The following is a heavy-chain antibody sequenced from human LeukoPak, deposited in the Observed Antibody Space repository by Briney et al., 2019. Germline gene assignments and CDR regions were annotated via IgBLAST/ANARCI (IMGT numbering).Heavy chain of an antibody. D-gene: IGHD5-12*01. Sequence: SETLSLTCTVSGGSISSYYWSWVRQPPGKGLEWIGYIYYSGSTNYNPSLKSRVTISVDTSKNQFSLKLSSVTAADTAVYYCARDGPLRGDFDYWGQGTLVTVSS. CDR2: IYYSGST. CDR1: GGSISSYY. V-gene: IGHV4-59*01. J-gene: IGHJ4*02. CDR3: ARDGPLRGDFDY.